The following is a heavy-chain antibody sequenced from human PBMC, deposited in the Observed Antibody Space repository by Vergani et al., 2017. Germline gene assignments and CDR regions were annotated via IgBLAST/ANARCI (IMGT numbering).Heavy chain of an antibody. V-gene: IGHV3-30*03. D-gene: IGHD7-27*01. CDR2: ISYDGSNK. CDR1: GFTFSSYG. CDR3: SWRAKVTGDYYYYYYMDV. Sequence: QVQLVESGGGVVQPGRSLRLSCAASGFTFSSYGMHWVRQAPGKGLEWVAVISYDGSNKYYADSVKGRFTISRDNSKNTLYLQMNSLRAEDTAVYYCSWRAKVTGDYYYYYYMDVWGKGTTVTVSS. J-gene: IGHJ6*03.